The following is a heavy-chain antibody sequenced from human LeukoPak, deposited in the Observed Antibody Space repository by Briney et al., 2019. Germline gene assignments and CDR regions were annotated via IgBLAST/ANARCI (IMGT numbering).Heavy chain of an antibody. D-gene: IGHD2-15*01. V-gene: IGHV5-51*01. CDR3: ARVNTARCFLDP. J-gene: IGHJ5*02. CDR2: IYPSDSDT. Sequence: GESLKISCKGSGYTIGSFGSYWIAWVRRMPGKGLEWMGSIYPSDSDTRYNPSFEGQVTVSVHSTISTAYLQWISLKASDTAKYYCARVNTARCFLDPWGQGSLLTVSS. CDR1: GYTIGSFGSYW.